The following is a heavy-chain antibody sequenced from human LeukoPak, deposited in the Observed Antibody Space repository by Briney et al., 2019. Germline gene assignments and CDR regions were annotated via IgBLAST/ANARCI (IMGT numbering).Heavy chain of an antibody. D-gene: IGHD3-16*01. J-gene: IGHJ4*02. CDR1: GFTFSSYA. V-gene: IGHV3-23*01. CDR2: ISGSGGST. CDR3: ARAYDYVWGNDRKGFDC. Sequence: GGSLRLSCAASGFTFSSYAMSWVRQAPGKGLEWVSAISGSGGSTYYADSVKGRFTISRDNSKNTLYLQMNSLRAEDTAVYYCARAYDYVWGNDRKGFDCWGQGTLVTVSS.